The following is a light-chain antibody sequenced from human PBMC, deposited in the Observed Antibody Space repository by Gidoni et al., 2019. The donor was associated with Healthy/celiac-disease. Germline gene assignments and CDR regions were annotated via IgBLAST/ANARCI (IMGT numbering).Light chain of an antibody. V-gene: IGKV3-20*01. Sequence: IVLPQSPGTLSLSPGERATLSCRASQSVSSSYLAWYQQKPGQAPRLLIYGASSRATDIPDRFSGSGSGTDFTLTISRLEPEDFAVYYCQQYGSSPQTFGQGTKLEIK. CDR3: QQYGSSPQT. CDR1: QSVSSSY. J-gene: IGKJ2*01. CDR2: GAS.